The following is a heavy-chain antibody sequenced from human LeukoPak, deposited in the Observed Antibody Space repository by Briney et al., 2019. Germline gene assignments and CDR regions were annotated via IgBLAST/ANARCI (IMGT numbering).Heavy chain of an antibody. Sequence: ASVKVSCKASGYTFTSYDINWERQATGQGLEWMGWMNPNSGNTGYAQKFQGRVTMTRNTSISTAYMELSSLRSEDTAVYYCARPSYCSGGSCYPGVDYWGQGTLVTVSS. V-gene: IGHV1-8*01. CDR2: MNPNSGNT. D-gene: IGHD2-15*01. J-gene: IGHJ4*02. CDR1: GYTFTSYD. CDR3: ARPSYCSGGSCYPGVDY.